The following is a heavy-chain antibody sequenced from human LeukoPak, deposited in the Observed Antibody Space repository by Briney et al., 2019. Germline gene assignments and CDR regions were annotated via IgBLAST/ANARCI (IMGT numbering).Heavy chain of an antibody. V-gene: IGHV3-30*03. Sequence: PGGSLRLSCAASGFTFSSYGMHWVRQAPGKGLEWVAVISYDGSNKYYADSVKGRFTVSRDNGKNSMFLQMNSLRAEDTAVYYCAREAGLGYSGYWGQGTLVTVSS. CDR3: AREAGLGYSGY. D-gene: IGHD5-18*01. J-gene: IGHJ4*02. CDR1: GFTFSSYG. CDR2: ISYDGSNK.